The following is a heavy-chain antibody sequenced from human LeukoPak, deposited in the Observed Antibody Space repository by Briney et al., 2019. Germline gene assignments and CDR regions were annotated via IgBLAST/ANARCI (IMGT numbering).Heavy chain of an antibody. D-gene: IGHD1-1*01. Sequence: PGGSLRLSCAASGFIFGDYNMNWVRQAPGKGLEWVSYISSGGSTIYYADSVKGRFTISRDNARNSLYLQMNGLTDEDTAVYYCARALTTLTYEGYWGQGTLVTVSS. CDR2: ISSGGSTI. CDR1: GFIFGDYN. J-gene: IGHJ4*02. V-gene: IGHV3-48*02. CDR3: ARALTTLTYEGY.